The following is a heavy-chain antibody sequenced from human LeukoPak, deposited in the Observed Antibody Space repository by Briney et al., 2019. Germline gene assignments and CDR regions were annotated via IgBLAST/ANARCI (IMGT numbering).Heavy chain of an antibody. J-gene: IGHJ4*02. D-gene: IGHD6-19*01. Sequence: GGSLRLSCAASGFTFSSYDIHWVRQATGKGLEWVSGIGTAGEIYYPGSVKGRFTISRDNSKNTLYLQMSSLRAEDTAVYYCAKGNGWYLDYWGQGTLVTVSS. CDR1: GFTFSSYD. CDR3: AKGNGWYLDY. V-gene: IGHV3-13*01. CDR2: IGTAGEI.